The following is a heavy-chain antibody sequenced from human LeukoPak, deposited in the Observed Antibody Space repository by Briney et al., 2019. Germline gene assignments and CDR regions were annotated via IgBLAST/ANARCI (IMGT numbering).Heavy chain of an antibody. CDR1: GFTFSSYA. D-gene: IGHD3-16*01. CDR3: AKDQTYYDSPLAFDM. J-gene: IGHJ3*02. CDR2: ISYDGSNK. V-gene: IGHV3-30-3*02. Sequence: GGSLRLSCAASGFTFSSYAMHWVRQAPGKGLEWVAVISYDGSNKYYADSVKGRFTISRDNSKNTLYLQMNSLRGEDSAIYFCAKDQTYYDSPLAFDMWGQGTKVTVSS.